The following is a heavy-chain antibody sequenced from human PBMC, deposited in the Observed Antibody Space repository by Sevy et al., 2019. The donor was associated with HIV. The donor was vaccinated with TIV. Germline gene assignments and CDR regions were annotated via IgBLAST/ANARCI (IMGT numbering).Heavy chain of an antibody. V-gene: IGHV1-18*01. CDR2: ISGFNGDT. CDR1: GYTFTNYA. J-gene: IGHJ4*02. D-gene: IGHD3-3*01. Sequence: ASVKVSCKASGYTFTNYAISWVRQAPGQGLEWMGGISGFNGDTKNAEKFQGRFTMTTDTSTKTAHMDLRSLRSDDTAVYYCVRGTTFYGFWNGGDYWGQGTLVTVSS. CDR3: VRGTTFYGFWNGGDY.